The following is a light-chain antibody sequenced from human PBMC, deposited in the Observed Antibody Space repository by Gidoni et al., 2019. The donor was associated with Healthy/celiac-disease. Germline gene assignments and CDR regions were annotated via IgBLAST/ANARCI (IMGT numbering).Light chain of an antibody. Sequence: QSALTQPRSAPGAPGPPVTISCTGTSSDVGGYNYVSWYQQHPGKAPKLMTYDVSKRPSGVPDRFSVSKSGNTASLSISGLQAEDEADYYCGSYAGSYTGVFGGGTKLTVL. CDR2: DVS. J-gene: IGLJ3*02. CDR3: GSYAGSYTGV. V-gene: IGLV2-11*01. CDR1: SSDVGGYNY.